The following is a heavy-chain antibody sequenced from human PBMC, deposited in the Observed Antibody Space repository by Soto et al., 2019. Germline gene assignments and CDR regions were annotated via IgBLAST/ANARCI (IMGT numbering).Heavy chain of an antibody. CDR1: GGTFSSYA. Sequence: ASVKVSCKASGGTFSSYAISWVRQAPGQGLEWMGGIIPILGIANYAQKFQGRVTITADKSTSTAYMELSSLRSEDTAVYYCASPYSSSYYYYYYGMDVWGQGTTVTVSS. V-gene: IGHV1-69*10. D-gene: IGHD6-6*01. CDR2: IIPILGIA. J-gene: IGHJ6*02. CDR3: ASPYSSSYYYYYYGMDV.